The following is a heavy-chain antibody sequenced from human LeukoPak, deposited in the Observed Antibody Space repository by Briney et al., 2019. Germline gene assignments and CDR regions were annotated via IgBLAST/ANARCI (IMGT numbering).Heavy chain of an antibody. V-gene: IGHV4-59*01. Sequence: KASETLSLTCTVSGGSISSYYWTWIRQPPGKGLEWIGYIYYSGSTNYNPSLKSRVTISVDRSKNQFSLKLSSVTAADTAVYYCARGSYSVDYWGQGTLVTVSS. CDR1: GGSISSYY. D-gene: IGHD1-26*01. CDR3: ARGSYSVDY. J-gene: IGHJ4*02. CDR2: IYYSGST.